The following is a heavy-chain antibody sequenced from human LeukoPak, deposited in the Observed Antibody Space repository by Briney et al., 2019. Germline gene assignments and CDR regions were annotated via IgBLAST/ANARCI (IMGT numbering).Heavy chain of an antibody. CDR3: ARVFGVVNNFDY. Sequence: ASVKVSCKASGYTFTGYYMHWVRQAPGQGLEWMGWINPNSGGTNYAQKFQGRVTMTRDTSISTAYMELSRLRSDDTAVYYCARVFGVVNNFDYWGQGTLVTVSS. J-gene: IGHJ4*02. V-gene: IGHV1-2*02. CDR1: GYTFTGYY. D-gene: IGHD3-3*01. CDR2: INPNSGGT.